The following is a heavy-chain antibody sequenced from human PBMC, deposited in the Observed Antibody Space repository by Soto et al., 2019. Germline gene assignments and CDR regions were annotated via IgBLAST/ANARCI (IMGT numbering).Heavy chain of an antibody. Sequence: GGSLRLSCAASGFTFSSYSMNWVRQAPGKGLEWVSSISSSSSYIYYADSVKGRFTISRDNAKNSLYLQMNSLRAEDTAVYYCARDQRFGELSWEYGMDVWGQGTTVTVSS. CDR3: ARDQRFGELSWEYGMDV. CDR2: ISSSSSYI. V-gene: IGHV3-21*01. D-gene: IGHD3-10*01. J-gene: IGHJ6*02. CDR1: GFTFSSYS.